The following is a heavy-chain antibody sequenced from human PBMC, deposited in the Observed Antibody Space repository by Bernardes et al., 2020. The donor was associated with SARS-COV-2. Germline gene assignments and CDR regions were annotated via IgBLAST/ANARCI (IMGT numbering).Heavy chain of an antibody. CDR1: GYIFTSYW. Sequence: GESLKISCKGSGYIFTSYWIGWVRQMPGKGLEWMGIIYPGDSDIRYSPSFQGQVAISADKSISTAYLQWSSLKASDTAIYYCMRYYYDSSASLVVDYWGQGTLVTVSS. CDR3: MRYYYDSSASLVVDY. D-gene: IGHD3-22*01. J-gene: IGHJ4*02. V-gene: IGHV5-51*01. CDR2: IYPGDSDI.